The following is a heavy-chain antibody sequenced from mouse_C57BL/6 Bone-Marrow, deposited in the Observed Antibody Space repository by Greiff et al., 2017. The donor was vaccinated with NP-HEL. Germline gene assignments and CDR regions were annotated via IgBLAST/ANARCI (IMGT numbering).Heavy chain of an antibody. CDR1: GFSFSSYA. CDR3: ARDPVYYNSLYYAMDY. CDR2: ICDGGSYT. J-gene: IGHJ4*01. Sequence: EVKLVESGGGLVKPGGSLKLSCAASGFSFSSYAMSWVRQTPEKRLEWVATICDGGSYTYYPDYVKGRFTISRDNAKNNLYLQMSHLKSEDTAMYYCARDPVYYNSLYYAMDYWGQGTSVTVSS. D-gene: IGHD2-1*01. V-gene: IGHV5-4*01.